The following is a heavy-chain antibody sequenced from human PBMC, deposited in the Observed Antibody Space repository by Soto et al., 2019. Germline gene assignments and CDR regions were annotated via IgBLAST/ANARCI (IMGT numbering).Heavy chain of an antibody. CDR2: INHSGST. Sequence: SETLSLTCAVYGGSFSGYYWSWIRQPPGKGLEWIGEINHSGSTNYNPSLKSRVTISVDTSKNQFSLKLSSVTAADTAVYYCARGLGPGGDYGGGYYFDYWGQGTLVTVSS. V-gene: IGHV4-34*01. J-gene: IGHJ4*02. CDR3: ARGLGPGGDYGGGYYFDY. D-gene: IGHD2-21*02. CDR1: GGSFSGYY.